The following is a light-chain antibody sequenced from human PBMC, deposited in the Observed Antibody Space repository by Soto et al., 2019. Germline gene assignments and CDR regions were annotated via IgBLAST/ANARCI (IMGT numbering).Light chain of an antibody. J-gene: IGKJ1*01. CDR2: DAS. CDR3: QKLGT. V-gene: IGKV1-5*01. Sequence: DIQMTQSPSTLSASVGDRVTITCRASQSISSWLAWYQQKPGKAPKLLIYDASSLESGVPSRFSGSGSGTEFTLSSSSRQPDEFATYYCQKLGTFGQGTKVEIK. CDR1: QSISSW.